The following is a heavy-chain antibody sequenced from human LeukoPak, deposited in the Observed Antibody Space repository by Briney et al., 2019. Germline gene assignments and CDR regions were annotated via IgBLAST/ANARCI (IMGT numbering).Heavy chain of an antibody. D-gene: IGHD2-2*01. Sequence: GGSLRLSCAASGFTVSSNYVTWVRQAPGKGLEWVSIIYSGGTTYYADSVRGRFTISRDNSKNTLYLQMNSLRAEDTAVYYCARTSTSRDFGYWGQGTLVTVSS. CDR2: IYSGGTT. CDR3: ARTSTSRDFGY. V-gene: IGHV3-66*01. CDR1: GFTVSSNY. J-gene: IGHJ4*02.